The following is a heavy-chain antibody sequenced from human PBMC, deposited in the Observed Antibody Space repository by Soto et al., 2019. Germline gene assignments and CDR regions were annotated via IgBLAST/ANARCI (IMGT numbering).Heavy chain of an antibody. CDR2: ISNIGFT. D-gene: IGHD3-10*01. J-gene: IGHJ6*03. V-gene: IGHV4-59*08. CDR1: GGSISSINNHFSNHY. Sequence: SETLSLTCTVSGGSISSINNHFSNHYCSWIRLSPGKGLEWIGYISNIGFTRYNPSLKSRVSISVDTSKNQFSLKLTSVTAAERAVYYCTPQVFGGLQGLVDVWGKGTRVTVSS. CDR3: TPQVFGGLQGLVDV.